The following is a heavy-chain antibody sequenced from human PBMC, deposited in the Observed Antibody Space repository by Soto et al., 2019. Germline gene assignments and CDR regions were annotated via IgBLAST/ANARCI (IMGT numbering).Heavy chain of an antibody. CDR2: IAYDGSNK. D-gene: IGHD5-12*01. CDR3: ATGGGAYGGGWFDP. J-gene: IGHJ5*02. CDR1: GFTFRNYA. V-gene: IGHV3-30-3*01. Sequence: QVQLVESGGGVVQPGRSLRLSCAASGFTFRNYAMHWVRQAPGKGLEWVALIAYDGSNKFYADSVKGRFTISRDNSKNTLYLQMNSLSAGETSIYYLATGGGAYGGGWFDPWGKGTLVTVSS.